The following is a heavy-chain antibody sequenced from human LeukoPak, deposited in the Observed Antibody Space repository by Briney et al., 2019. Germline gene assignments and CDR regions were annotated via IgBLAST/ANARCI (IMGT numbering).Heavy chain of an antibody. CDR1: GSTLRNYA. J-gene: IGHJ2*01. CDR3: ARGQYCTNGVCTDYWYFDL. Sequence: GGSLRLSCAASGSTLRNYAMSWVRQAPGKGLEWVSSISHSDGDGTTNYADSVTGRFTISRDDSRDTVYLQMNSLRVEDTAVYYCARGQYCTNGVCTDYWYFDLWGRGTLVTVSS. V-gene: IGHV3-23*01. CDR2: ISHSDGDGTT. D-gene: IGHD2-8*01.